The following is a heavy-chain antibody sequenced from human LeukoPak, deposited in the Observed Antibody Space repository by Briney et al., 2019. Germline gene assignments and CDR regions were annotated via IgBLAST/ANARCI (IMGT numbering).Heavy chain of an antibody. CDR3: AKANLDIVVVPAAMGN. CDR1: GFTFDDYA. Sequence: GGSLRLSCAASGFTFDDYAMHWVRQAPGKGLEWVSGISWNSGSIGYADFVKGRFTISRDNAKNSLYLQMNSLRAEDTALYYCAKANLDIVVVPAAMGNWGQGTLVTVSS. V-gene: IGHV3-9*01. J-gene: IGHJ4*02. D-gene: IGHD2-2*01. CDR2: ISWNSGSI.